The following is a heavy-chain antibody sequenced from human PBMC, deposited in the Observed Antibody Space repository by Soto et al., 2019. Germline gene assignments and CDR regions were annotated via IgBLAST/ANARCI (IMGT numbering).Heavy chain of an antibody. CDR3: ARLERGRNSARGGSYGMDV. CDR2: IYYSGST. V-gene: IGHV4-39*01. J-gene: IGHJ6*02. D-gene: IGHD3-16*01. CDR1: GGSSSSSSYY. Sequence: SETLSLTCAVSGGSSSSSSYYWGWIRQPPGKGLEWIGSIYYSGSTYYNPSLKSRVTISVDTSKNQFSLKLSSVTAADTAVYYCARLERGRNSARGGSYGMDVWGQGTTVTVSS.